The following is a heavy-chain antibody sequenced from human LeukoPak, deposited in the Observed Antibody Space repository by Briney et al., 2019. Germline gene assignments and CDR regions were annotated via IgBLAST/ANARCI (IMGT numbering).Heavy chain of an antibody. Sequence: PSETLSLTCTVSGGSISSYYWSWIRQPPGKGLEWIGYIYYSGSTNYNPSLKGRVTISVDTSKNQFSLKLSSVTAADTAVYYCARVTRGFDPWGQGTLVTVSS. D-gene: IGHD4-17*01. CDR2: IYYSGST. V-gene: IGHV4-59*01. CDR1: GGSISSYY. J-gene: IGHJ5*02. CDR3: ARVTRGFDP.